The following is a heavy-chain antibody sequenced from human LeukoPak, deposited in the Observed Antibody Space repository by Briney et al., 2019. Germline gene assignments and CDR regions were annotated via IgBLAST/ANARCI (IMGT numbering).Heavy chain of an antibody. D-gene: IGHD4-17*01. CDR3: ARDSYGDANFDS. CDR2: IYADGNT. CDR1: GFIVNTNY. V-gene: IGHV3-53*01. J-gene: IGHJ4*02. Sequence: PGGSLRLSCEASGFIVNTNYMTWVRQAPGRGLEWVSFIYADGNTYYADSVKGRFTISRDISKNAVYLQMNSLRAEDTAVYYCARDSYGDANFDSWGQGTLVTVSS.